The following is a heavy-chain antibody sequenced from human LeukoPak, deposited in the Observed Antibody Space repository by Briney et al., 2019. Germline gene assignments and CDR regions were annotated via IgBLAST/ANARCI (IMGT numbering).Heavy chain of an antibody. J-gene: IGHJ4*02. Sequence: GGSLRLSCVASGLSFSRYAMSWVRQAPGKGLEWVSTISGSGGSTYYADSVKGRFTISRDSSKNTLYLQMNSLRAEDTAVYYCAKDDHGGSGWRDYFDYWGQGTLVTVSS. D-gene: IGHD6-19*01. V-gene: IGHV3-23*01. CDR2: ISGSGGST. CDR3: AKDDHGGSGWRDYFDY. CDR1: GLSFSRYA.